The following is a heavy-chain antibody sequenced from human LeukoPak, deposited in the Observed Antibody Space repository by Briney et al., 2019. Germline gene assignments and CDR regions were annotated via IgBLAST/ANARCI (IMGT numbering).Heavy chain of an antibody. D-gene: IGHD3-22*01. V-gene: IGHV1-2*02. CDR3: ARDESYDSSGSFFDY. J-gene: IGHJ4*02. CDR1: GYTFTGYY. CDR2: INPNSGGT. Sequence: ASVKVSCKASGYTFTGYYMHWVRQAPGQGLEWMGWINPNSGGTNYAQKFQGRVTMTRDTSISTAYMELSRLRSEDTAVYYCARDESYDSSGSFFDYWGQGTLVTVSS.